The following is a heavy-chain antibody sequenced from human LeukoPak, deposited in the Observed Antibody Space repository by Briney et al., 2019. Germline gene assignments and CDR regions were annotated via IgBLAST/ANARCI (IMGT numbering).Heavy chain of an antibody. CDR3: ARPSVRGYSYLYYYGMDV. V-gene: IGHV4-34*01. CDR2: INRSGST. D-gene: IGHD5-18*01. CDR1: GGSFSGYY. J-gene: IGHJ6*02. Sequence: SETLSLTCAVYGGSFSGYYWSWIRQPPGKGLEWIGEINRSGSTNYNPSLKSRVTISVDTSKNQFSLKLSSVTAADTAVYYCARPSVRGYSYLYYYGMDVWGQGTTVTVSS.